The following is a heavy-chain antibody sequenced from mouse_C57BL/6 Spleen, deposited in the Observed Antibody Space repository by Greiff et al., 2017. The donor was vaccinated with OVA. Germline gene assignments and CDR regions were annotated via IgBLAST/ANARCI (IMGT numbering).Heavy chain of an antibody. CDR1: GYAFSSSW. D-gene: IGHD4-1*01. V-gene: IGHV1-82*01. CDR3: AREGTLNWDWFAY. Sequence: VKLLESGPELVKPGASVKISCKASGYAFSSSWMNWVKQRPGKGLEWIGRIYPGDGDTNYNGKFKGKATLTADKSSSTAYMQLSSLTSEDSAVYFCAREGTLNWDWFAYWGQGTLVTVSA. CDR2: IYPGDGDT. J-gene: IGHJ3*01.